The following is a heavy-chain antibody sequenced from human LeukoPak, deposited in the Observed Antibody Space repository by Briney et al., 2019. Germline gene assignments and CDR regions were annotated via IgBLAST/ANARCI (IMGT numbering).Heavy chain of an antibody. CDR2: IYPRDGST. J-gene: IGHJ4*02. Sequence: ASVKVSCKASGDSFTSNYIHWVRQAPGQGLEWMGMIYPRDGSTSYAQKFQGRVTVTRDTSTSTVHMELSGLRSEDTAVYYCARDQEAFDYWGQGTLVTVSS. V-gene: IGHV1-46*01. CDR1: GDSFTSNY. CDR3: ARDQEAFDY.